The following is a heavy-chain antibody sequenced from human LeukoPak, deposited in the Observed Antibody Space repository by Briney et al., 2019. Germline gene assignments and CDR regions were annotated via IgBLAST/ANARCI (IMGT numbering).Heavy chain of an antibody. CDR3: ARGPNSNWSGLDF. CDR1: GFSFSGHW. Sequence: GGSLRLSCTASGFSFSGHWMHWARHLPGKGLVWVSRISPTGSTASYADSVKGRFTVSRDNAKNTLYLQVNNLRAEDTAVYYCARGPNSNWSGLDFWGQGTLLTVSS. J-gene: IGHJ4*02. D-gene: IGHD6-6*01. V-gene: IGHV3-74*01. CDR2: ISPTGSTA.